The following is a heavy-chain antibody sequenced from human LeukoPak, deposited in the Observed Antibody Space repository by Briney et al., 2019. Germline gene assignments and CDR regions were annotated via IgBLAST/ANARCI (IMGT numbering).Heavy chain of an antibody. CDR2: ISWNSGSI. CDR3: AALDHGHDY. CDR1: GFTFDDYA. V-gene: IGHV3-9*01. J-gene: IGHJ4*02. Sequence: GGSLRLSCAASGFTFDDYAMHWVRQAPGKGLEWVSGISWNSGSIGYADSVKGRFTISRDNAKNTLYLQMNSLKAEDTAMYYCAALDHGHDYWGQGTLVSVST.